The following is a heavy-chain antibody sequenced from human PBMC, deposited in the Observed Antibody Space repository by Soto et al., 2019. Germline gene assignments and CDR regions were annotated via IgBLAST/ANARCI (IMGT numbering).Heavy chain of an antibody. CDR2: IDPSDSYT. Sequence: PGESLKISCQVSGYSFITYWITWVRQMPGKGLEWMGTIDPSDSYTKYSPSLQGHVTISADKSLSIAYLQWSSLKASDIGMYYCARATVVTPSPFDIWGQGTMVTVSS. CDR3: ARATVVTPSPFDI. D-gene: IGHD2-21*02. CDR1: GYSFITYW. J-gene: IGHJ3*02. V-gene: IGHV5-10-1*01.